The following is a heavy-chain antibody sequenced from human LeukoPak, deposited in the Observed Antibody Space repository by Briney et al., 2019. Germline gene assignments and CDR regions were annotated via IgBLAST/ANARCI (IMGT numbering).Heavy chain of an antibody. CDR1: GCTFTSKY. V-gene: IGHV1-46*01. CDR2: TYPRDGST. J-gene: IGHJ4*02. Sequence: ASVKVSCKASGCTFTSKYIHWVRQAPGQGLEWVGMTYPRDGSTSYAQKFQGRVTVTRDTSTSTVHMELSGLRSEDTAVYYCARDQEGFDYWGQGTLVTVSS. CDR3: ARDQEGFDY.